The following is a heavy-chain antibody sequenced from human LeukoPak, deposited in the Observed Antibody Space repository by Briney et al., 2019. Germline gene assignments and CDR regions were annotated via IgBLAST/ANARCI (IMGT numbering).Heavy chain of an antibody. Sequence: GASVKVSCKASGYTFTGYYMHWVRQAPGQGLEWMGWINPNSGGTNYTQKFQGRVTMTRDTSISTAYMELISLRSDDTAVYYCAGGMEGWYFDLWGRGTLVTVSS. CDR2: INPNSGGT. CDR1: GYTFTGYY. D-gene: IGHD3-3*01. CDR3: AGGMEGWYFDL. J-gene: IGHJ2*01. V-gene: IGHV1-2*02.